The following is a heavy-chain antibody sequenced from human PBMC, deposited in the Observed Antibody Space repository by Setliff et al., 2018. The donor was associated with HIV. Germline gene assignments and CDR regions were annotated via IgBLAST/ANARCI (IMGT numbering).Heavy chain of an antibody. CDR3: ARVRTGDRSFDF. CDR1: GASITSGYY. V-gene: IGHV4-31*03. D-gene: IGHD1-1*01. J-gene: IGHJ4*02. CDR2: IYYRGDT. Sequence: SETLSLTCTVSGASITSGYYWSWVRQRPGRGLEWIGHIYYRGDTYYSPSLKSRLAISVDTSKMQFSLTVTSMTAADTAVYYCARVRTGDRSFDFWGQGTLVT.